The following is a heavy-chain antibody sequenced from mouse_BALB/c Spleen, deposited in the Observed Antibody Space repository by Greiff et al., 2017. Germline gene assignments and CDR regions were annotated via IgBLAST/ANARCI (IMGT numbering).Heavy chain of an antibody. Sequence: QVQLQQSGAELVRPGTSVKVSCKASGYAFTNYLIEWVKQRPGQGLEWIGVINPGSGGTNYNEKFKGKATLTADKSSSTAYMQLSSLTSDDSAVYFCARGSMITTGFAYWGQGTLVTVSA. J-gene: IGHJ3*01. CDR3: ARGSMITTGFAY. D-gene: IGHD2-4*01. CDR1: GYAFTNYL. CDR2: INPGSGGT. V-gene: IGHV1-54*01.